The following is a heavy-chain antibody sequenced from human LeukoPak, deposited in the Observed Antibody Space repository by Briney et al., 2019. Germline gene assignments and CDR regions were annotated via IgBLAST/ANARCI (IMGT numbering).Heavy chain of an antibody. V-gene: IGHV1-69*13. CDR3: ARARGNYCSSTSCYGYYYYYGMDV. CDR1: GGTFSSYA. J-gene: IGHJ6*02. CDR2: IILIFGTA. Sequence: SVKVSCKASGGTFSSYAISWVRQAPGQGLEWTGGIILIFGTANYAQKFQGRVTITADESTSTAYMELSSLRSEDTAVYYCARARGNYCSSTSCYGYYYYYGMDVWGQGTTVTVSS. D-gene: IGHD2-2*01.